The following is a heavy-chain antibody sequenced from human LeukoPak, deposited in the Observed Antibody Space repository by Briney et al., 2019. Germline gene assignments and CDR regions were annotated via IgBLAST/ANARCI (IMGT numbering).Heavy chain of an antibody. J-gene: IGHJ4*02. CDR2: IIPIFGKA. CDR1: GGTFGSYA. D-gene: IGHD4-23*01. V-gene: IGHV1-69*13. CDR3: ARGWLAESTVVTPYNY. Sequence: SVKVSCKASGGTFGSYAISWVRQAPGQGLEWMGGIIPIFGKANYAQKFQGRVTITAVESMSTAYMELSSLRSEDTAVYYCARGWLAESTVVTPYNYWGQGTLVTVSS.